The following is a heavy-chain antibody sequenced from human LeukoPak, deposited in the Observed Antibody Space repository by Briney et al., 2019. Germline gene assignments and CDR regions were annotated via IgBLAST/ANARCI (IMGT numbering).Heavy chain of an antibody. CDR3: ARVPSRIQLWLGAFDI. CDR2: IYTSGSS. J-gene: IGHJ3*02. D-gene: IGHD5-18*01. Sequence: PSETLSLTCTVSGGSISTYYWSWIRQPAGKGLEWIGRIYTSGSSNYNPSLKSRVTMSVDTSKNQFSLKLSSVTTADTAVYYCARVPSRIQLWLGAFDIWGQGTMVTVSS. CDR1: GGSISTYY. V-gene: IGHV4-4*07.